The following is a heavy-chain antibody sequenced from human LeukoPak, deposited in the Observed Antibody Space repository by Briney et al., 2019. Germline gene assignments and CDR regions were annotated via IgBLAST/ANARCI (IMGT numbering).Heavy chain of an antibody. CDR3: ATDHRTRIDAFDI. CDR1: GGTFSSYA. J-gene: IGHJ3*02. V-gene: IGHV1-69*04. Sequence: ASVKVSCKASGGTFSSYAISWVRQAPGQGLEWMGRIIPILGIANYAQKFQGRVTITADKSTSTAYLELSSLRSEDTAVYYCATDHRTRIDAFDIWGQGTMVTVSS. CDR2: IIPILGIA.